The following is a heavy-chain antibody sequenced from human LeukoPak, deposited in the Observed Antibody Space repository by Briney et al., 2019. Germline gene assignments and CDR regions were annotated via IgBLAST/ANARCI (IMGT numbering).Heavy chain of an antibody. CDR1: GFTFSNYV. CDR2: ISASGAGT. CDR3: AKDLARNPEN. Sequence: PGGSLRLSCAASGFTFSNYVMTWVRQAPGKGLEWVSDISASGAGTYYADSVKGRFTISRDNFKNTLYLQMNSLRVDDTAVYYCAKDLARNPENWGLGTLVTVSS. J-gene: IGHJ1*01. V-gene: IGHV3-23*01.